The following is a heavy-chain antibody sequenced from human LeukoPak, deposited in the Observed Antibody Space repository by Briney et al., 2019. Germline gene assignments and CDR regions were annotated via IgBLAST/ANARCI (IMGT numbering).Heavy chain of an antibody. V-gene: IGHV1-2*02. Sequence: ASVNVSCKASGYTFTGYYMHWVRQAPGQGLEWMGWINPNSGGTNYAQKFQGRVSMTRDTSISTAYMELSRLRSDDTAVYYCARDLRITMVREDNWFDPWGQGTLVTVSS. CDR1: GYTFTGYY. D-gene: IGHD3-10*01. CDR2: INPNSGGT. CDR3: ARDLRITMVREDNWFDP. J-gene: IGHJ5*02.